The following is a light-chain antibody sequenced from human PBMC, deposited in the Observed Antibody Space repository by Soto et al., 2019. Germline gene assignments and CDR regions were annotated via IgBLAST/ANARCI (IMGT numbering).Light chain of an antibody. V-gene: IGLV2-14*01. Sequence: QSALTQPASVSGSPGQSITISFAGTMRDFGAYNLVSWYQQHPGRAPQLIIYEVRNRPSGISFRFSGSKSGNTASLTSSGLQAEDEAEYYCSSYTSKSSLIFGGGTKLTVL. CDR1: MRDFGAYNL. CDR3: SSYTSKSSLI. J-gene: IGLJ2*01. CDR2: EVR.